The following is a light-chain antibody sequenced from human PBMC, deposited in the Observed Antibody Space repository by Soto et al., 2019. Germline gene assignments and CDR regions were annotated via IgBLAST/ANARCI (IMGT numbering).Light chain of an antibody. CDR2: GNS. CDR3: QSYDSSLSGYV. Sequence: QSVLTQPPSVSGAPGQRVTISCTGSSSNIGAGYDVLWYQQLPGTAPKLLIYGNSNRPSGVPDRFSGSKSGTSASLAITGLQAEDEADYYCQSYDSSLSGYVFGTGTKLTVL. CDR1: SSNIGAGYD. J-gene: IGLJ1*01. V-gene: IGLV1-40*01.